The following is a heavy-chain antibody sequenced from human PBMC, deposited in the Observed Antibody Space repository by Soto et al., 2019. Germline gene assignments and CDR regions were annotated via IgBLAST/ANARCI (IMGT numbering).Heavy chain of an antibody. CDR2: IYPGDSDT. J-gene: IGHJ3*02. D-gene: IGHD1-1*01. CDR3: SRKQLRGRKENRNDAAFDI. CDR1: GYSLTSYW. Sequence: PGESLKISCKGSGYSLTSYWIGWVRQMPGKGLEWMGIIYPGDSDTRYSPSFQGQVTISADKSISTAYLQWSSLKASDTAMYYCSRKQLRGRKENRNDAAFDIWGQGTMVTVSS. V-gene: IGHV5-51*01.